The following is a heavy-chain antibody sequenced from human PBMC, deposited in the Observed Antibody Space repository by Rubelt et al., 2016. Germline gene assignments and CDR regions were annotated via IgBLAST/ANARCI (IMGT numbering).Heavy chain of an antibody. CDR3: ARVRKYSGHRWAFDI. V-gene: IGHV1-18*01. J-gene: IGHJ3*02. CDR1: G. CDR2: ISAYNGNT. Sequence: GISWVRQAPGQGLEWMGWISAYNGNTNYAQKLQGRVTMTTDTSTSTAYMELRSLRSDDTAVYYCARVRKYSGHRWAFDIWGQGTTVTVSS. D-gene: IGHD1-26*01.